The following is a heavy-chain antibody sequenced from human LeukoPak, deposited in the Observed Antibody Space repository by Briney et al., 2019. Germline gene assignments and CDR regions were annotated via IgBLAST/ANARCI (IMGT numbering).Heavy chain of an antibody. V-gene: IGHV4-61*02. D-gene: IGHD5-18*01. CDR2: IYISGST. CDR1: SGSISSGYYY. J-gene: IGHJ4*02. CDR3: ARVGYGYYVDY. Sequence: SPTLSLTCTVSSGSISSGYYYWRWIRQPAGKGLEWIGRIYISGSTNYSPSLKSRVTISLDTSKNEFSLRLSSVTAADTAVYYCARVGYGYYVDYWGQGTLVTVSS.